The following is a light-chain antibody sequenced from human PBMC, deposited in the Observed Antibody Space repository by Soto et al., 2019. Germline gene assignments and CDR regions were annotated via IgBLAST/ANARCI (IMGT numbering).Light chain of an antibody. CDR2: SSD. CDR3: AAWDDSLNGVF. J-gene: IGLJ2*01. V-gene: IGLV1-44*01. Sequence: QSVLTQPPSASGTPGQRVTISCSGSSSNIGRNSVNWHQQLPGTAPKLLIHSSDQRPSGVPDRFAGSKSGTSASLAINGLQSEDEAEYYCAAWDDSLNGVFFGGGTKLTVL. CDR1: SSNIGRNS.